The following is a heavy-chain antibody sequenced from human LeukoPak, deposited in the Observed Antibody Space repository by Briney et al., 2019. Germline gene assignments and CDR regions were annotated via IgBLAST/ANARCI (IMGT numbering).Heavy chain of an antibody. V-gene: IGHV3-7*03. Sequence: GGSLRLSCAASGFTFSSYWMSWVRQAPGKGLEWVANIKQDGSEKYYVGSVKGRFTISRDNAKNSLYLQMNSLRAEDTAVYYCARVGVAIAVAEVDYWGRGTLVTVSS. CDR3: ARVGVAIAVAEVDY. CDR1: GFTFSSYW. D-gene: IGHD6-19*01. CDR2: IKQDGSEK. J-gene: IGHJ4*02.